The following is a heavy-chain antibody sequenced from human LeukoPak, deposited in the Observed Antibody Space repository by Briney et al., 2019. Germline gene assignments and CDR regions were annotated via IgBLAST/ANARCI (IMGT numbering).Heavy chain of an antibody. V-gene: IGHV4-39*01. CDR2: IYYSGST. J-gene: IGHJ4*02. CDR1: GGSISSSSYY. CDR3: ARPSPCGDYGSPVY. D-gene: IGHD4-17*01. Sequence: PSETLSLTCTVSGGSISSSSYYWGWIRQPPGKGLEWIGSIYYSGSTYYNPSLKSRVTISVDTSKNQFSLKLSSVTAEDTAVYYCARPSPCGDYGSPVYWGQGTLVTVSS.